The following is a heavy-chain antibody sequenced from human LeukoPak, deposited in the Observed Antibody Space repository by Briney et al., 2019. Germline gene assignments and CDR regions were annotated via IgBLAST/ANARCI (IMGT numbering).Heavy chain of an antibody. V-gene: IGHV4-34*01. CDR2: INHSGST. CDR1: GGSFSGYY. J-gene: IGHJ4*02. D-gene: IGHD3-10*01. CDR3: ARVRGYYYGSRDSRRGDY. Sequence: SETMSLTCAVYGGSFSGYYWSWIRQPPGKGLEWIGEINHSGSTNYNPSLKSRVTISVDTSKNQFSLKLSSVTAADTAVYYCARVRGYYYGSRDSRRGDYWGQGTLVTVSS.